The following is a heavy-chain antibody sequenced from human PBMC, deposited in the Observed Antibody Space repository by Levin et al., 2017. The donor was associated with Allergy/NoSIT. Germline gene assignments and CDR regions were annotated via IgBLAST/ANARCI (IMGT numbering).Heavy chain of an antibody. CDR1: GFTFSSYW. V-gene: IGHV3-74*01. CDR3: ARDGVGATTALYYYYYGMDV. CDR2: INSDGSST. Sequence: GGSLRLSCAASGFTFSSYWMHWVRQAPGKGLVWVSRINSDGSSTSYADSVKGRFTISRDNAKNTLYLQMNSLRAEDTAVYYCARDGVGATTALYYYYYGMDVWGQGTTVTVSS. J-gene: IGHJ6*02. D-gene: IGHD1-26*01.